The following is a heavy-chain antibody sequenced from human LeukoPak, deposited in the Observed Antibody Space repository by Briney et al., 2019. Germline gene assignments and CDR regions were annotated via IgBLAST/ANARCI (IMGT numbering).Heavy chain of an antibody. V-gene: IGHV4-4*07. CDR3: ARQKPSYSGSSFDY. CDR1: GGSISSSNW. Sequence: SETLSLTCAVSGGSISSSNWWSWVRQPAGKGLEWIGRIYTSGSTNYNPFLKSRVTMSVDTSKNQFSLKLSSVTAADTAVYYCARQKPSYSGSSFDYWGQGTLVTVSS. CDR2: IYTSGST. D-gene: IGHD1-26*01. J-gene: IGHJ4*02.